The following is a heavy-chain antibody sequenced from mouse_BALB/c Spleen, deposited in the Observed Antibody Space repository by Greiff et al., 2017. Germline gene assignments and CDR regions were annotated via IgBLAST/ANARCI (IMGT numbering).Heavy chain of an antibody. D-gene: IGHD2-14*01. CDR1: GFTFSSYA. CDR3: ARARYRYAFAY. J-gene: IGHJ3*01. CDR2: ISSGGSYT. Sequence: DVKLVESGGGLVKPGGSLKLSCAASGFTFSSYAMSWVRQSPEKRLEWVAEISSGGSYTYYPDTVTGRFTISRDNAKNTLYLEMSSLRSEDTAMYYCARARYRYAFAYWGQGTLVTVSA. V-gene: IGHV5-9-4*01.